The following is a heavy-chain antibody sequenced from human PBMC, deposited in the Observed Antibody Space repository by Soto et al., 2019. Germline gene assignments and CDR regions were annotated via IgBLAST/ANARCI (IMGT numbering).Heavy chain of an antibody. CDR1: GGTFSSYT. D-gene: IGHD6-19*01. CDR3: ARYKAVAIYYYGMDV. Sequence: SVKVSCKASGGTFSSYTISWVRQAPGQGLEWMGRIIPILGIANYAQKFQGRVTITADKSTSTAYMELSSLRSEDTAVYYCARYKAVAIYYYGMDVWGQGTTVTVSS. J-gene: IGHJ6*02. V-gene: IGHV1-69*02. CDR2: IIPILGIA.